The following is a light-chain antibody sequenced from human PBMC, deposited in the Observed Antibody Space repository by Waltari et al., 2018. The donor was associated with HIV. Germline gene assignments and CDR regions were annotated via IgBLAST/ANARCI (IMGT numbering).Light chain of an antibody. CDR1: SSDVGGYNY. CDR3: SSYAGSKNLV. V-gene: IGLV2-8*01. J-gene: IGLJ3*02. CDR2: EVN. Sequence: QSALTQPPSASGSPGQSVTISCTGTSSDVGGYNYVSWYQQYPGKAPKLIIYEVNKRPSRVPDRFSGSKSGNTASLTVSGLQGDDEADYYCSSYAGSKNLVLGGGTKLTVL.